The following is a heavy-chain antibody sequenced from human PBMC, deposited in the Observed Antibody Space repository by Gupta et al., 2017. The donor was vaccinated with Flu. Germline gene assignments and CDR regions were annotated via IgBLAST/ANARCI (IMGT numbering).Heavy chain of an antibody. CDR3: ARANTEATNDAFDI. CDR1: GDSMTSVLSH. J-gene: IGHJ3*02. CDR2: IYTSGTT. D-gene: IGHD5-12*01. Sequence: QVQLQESGPGLVKPSQTLFLICTVSGDSMTSVLSHWSWIRQPAGKGLEWIGRIYTSGTTNYNSSLRNRVTISVDTSKNQFSLKLTSVTAADTAIYYCARANTEATNDAFDIWGQGTVVTVSS. V-gene: IGHV4-61*02.